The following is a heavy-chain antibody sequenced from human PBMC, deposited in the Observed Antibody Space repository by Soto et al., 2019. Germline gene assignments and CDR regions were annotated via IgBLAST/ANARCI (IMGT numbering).Heavy chain of an antibody. D-gene: IGHD3-16*01. CDR3: ARDQGALKPPDYYYYGMDV. J-gene: IGHJ6*02. CDR2: ISAYNGNT. V-gene: IGHV1-18*04. CDR1: GYTFTSYG. Sequence: ASVKVSCKASGYTFTSYGISWVRQAPGQGLEWMGWISAYNGNTNYAQKLQGRVTMTTDTSTSTAYMELRSLRSDDTAVYYCARDQGALKPPDYYYYGMDVWGQGTTVTVSS.